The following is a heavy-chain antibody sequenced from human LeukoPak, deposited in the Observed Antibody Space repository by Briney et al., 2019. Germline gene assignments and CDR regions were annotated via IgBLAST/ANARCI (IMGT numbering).Heavy chain of an antibody. CDR1: GFTFSSYE. Sequence: QSGGSLRLSCAASGFTFSSYEMNWVRQAPGKGLEWVSGISGSGAKTYYADSVKGRFTISRDNSRNTLYIQMNSLRVEDTAVYYCSKDPVPHGNGLYWFDPWGQGTLVTVSS. CDR2: ISGSGAKT. CDR3: SKDPVPHGNGLYWFDP. D-gene: IGHD1-14*01. J-gene: IGHJ5*02. V-gene: IGHV3-23*01.